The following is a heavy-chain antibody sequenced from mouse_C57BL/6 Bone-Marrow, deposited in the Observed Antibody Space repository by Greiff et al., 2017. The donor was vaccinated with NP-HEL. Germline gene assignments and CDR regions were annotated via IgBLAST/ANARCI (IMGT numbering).Heavy chain of an antibody. CDR2: IDPSDSYT. CDR1: GYTFTSYW. V-gene: IGHV1-69*01. J-gene: IGHJ2*01. CDR3: AIPHYYGSSWGDY. Sequence: QVQLQQPGAELVMPGASVKLSCKASGYTFTSYWMHWVKQRPGQGLEWIGEIDPSDSYTNYNQKFKGKSTLTVDKSSSTAYMQLSSLTSEDSAVYYCAIPHYYGSSWGDYWGQGTTLTVSS. D-gene: IGHD1-1*01.